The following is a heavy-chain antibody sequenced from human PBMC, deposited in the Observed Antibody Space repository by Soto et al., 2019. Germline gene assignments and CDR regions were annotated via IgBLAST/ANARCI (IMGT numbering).Heavy chain of an antibody. V-gene: IGHV1-8*01. CDR3: ARDDSSGWYDYYYYYGMDV. Sequence: ASVKVSCKASGYTFTSYDINWVRQATGQGLEWMGWMNPNSGNTGYAQKFQGRVTMTRDTSISTAYMELSSLRSDDTAVYYCARDDSSGWYDYYYYYGMDVWGQGTTVTVSS. CDR1: GYTFTSYD. D-gene: IGHD6-19*01. CDR2: MNPNSGNT. J-gene: IGHJ6*02.